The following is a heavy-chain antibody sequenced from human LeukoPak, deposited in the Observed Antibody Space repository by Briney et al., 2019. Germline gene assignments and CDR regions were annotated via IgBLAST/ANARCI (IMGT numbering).Heavy chain of an antibody. CDR3: AKGPYYDFWSGYPSYLDH. CDR2: ISGSGGST. CDR1: GFTFSSYA. Sequence: PGGSLRLSCAASGFTFSSYAMSWVRQAPGKGLEWVSAISGSGGSTYYADSVKGRFTISRDNPKNTLYLQMNSLRAEDTAVYYCAKGPYYDFWSGYPSYLDHWGQGTLVTVSS. D-gene: IGHD3-3*01. J-gene: IGHJ4*02. V-gene: IGHV3-23*01.